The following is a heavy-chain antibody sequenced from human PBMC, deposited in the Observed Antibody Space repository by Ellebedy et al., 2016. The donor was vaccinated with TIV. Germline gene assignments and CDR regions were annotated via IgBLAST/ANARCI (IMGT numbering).Heavy chain of an antibody. CDR1: GYNFANYW. CDR2: IYPGDSET. V-gene: IGHV5-51*01. CDR3: ARSRQSYNTGADL. J-gene: IGHJ5*02. Sequence: PGGSLRLSCQTSGYNFANYWIGWVRQLPGKGLEWMGIIYPGDSETSYSPSFQGQVTLSADKSIGTAYLQRSSLKASDTAIYFCARSRQSYNTGADLWGQGTLVTVSS. D-gene: IGHD5-24*01.